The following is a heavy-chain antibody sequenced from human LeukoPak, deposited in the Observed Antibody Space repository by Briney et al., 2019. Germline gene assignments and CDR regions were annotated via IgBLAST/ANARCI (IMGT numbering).Heavy chain of an antibody. CDR3: ARGPSGYHNT. CDR1: GFTFSSYS. J-gene: IGHJ4*02. D-gene: IGHD5-12*01. CDR2: ISSSSNYI. V-gene: IGHV3-21*01. Sequence: GGSLRLSCAASGFTFSSYSMNWVRQAPGKGLEWVSSISSSSNYIYYADSVKGRFTISRDNAKNSLYLQMNSLRAEDTAVYYCARGPSGYHNTGGQGTRVAVSP.